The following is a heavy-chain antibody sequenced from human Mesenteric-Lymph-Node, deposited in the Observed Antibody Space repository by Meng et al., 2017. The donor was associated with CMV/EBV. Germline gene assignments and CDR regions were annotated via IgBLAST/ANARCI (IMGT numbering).Heavy chain of an antibody. D-gene: IGHD2-2*01. V-gene: IGHV5-51*01. Sequence: KVSCKGSGYSFTSYWIGWVRQMPGKGLEWMGIIYPGDSDTRYSPSFQGQATISADKSISTAYLQWSSLKASDTAMHFCARRYCSSTSCYPHDAFDIWGQGTMVTVSS. J-gene: IGHJ3*02. CDR1: GYSFTSYW. CDR2: IYPGDSDT. CDR3: ARRYCSSTSCYPHDAFDI.